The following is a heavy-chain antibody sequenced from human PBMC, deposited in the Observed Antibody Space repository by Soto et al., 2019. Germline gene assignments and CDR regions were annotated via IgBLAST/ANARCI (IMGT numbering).Heavy chain of an antibody. CDR2: IYYSGST. CDR1: GGSISSYY. J-gene: IGHJ4*02. V-gene: IGHV4-59*08. D-gene: IGHD5-18*01. Sequence: PSETLSLTCTVSGGSISSYYWSWIRQPPGKGLEWIGYIYYSGSTNYNPSLKSRVTISVDTSKNQFSLKLSSVTAADTAVYYCARLREGYSYGYDYWGQGTLVTVSS. CDR3: ARLREGYSYGYDY.